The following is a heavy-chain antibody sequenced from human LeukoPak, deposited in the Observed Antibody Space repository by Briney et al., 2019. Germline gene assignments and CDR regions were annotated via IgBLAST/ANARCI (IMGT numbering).Heavy chain of an antibody. Sequence: GGSLRLSCAASGFTFSSYAMSWVRQAPGKGLEWVSAISGSGGSTYYADSVKGRFTISRDNSKNTLYLQMNSLRAEDTAVYYCAKGAMVRGVMGDAFDIWGQGTMVTASS. D-gene: IGHD3-10*01. CDR3: AKGAMVRGVMGDAFDI. CDR1: GFTFSSYA. V-gene: IGHV3-23*01. CDR2: ISGSGGST. J-gene: IGHJ3*02.